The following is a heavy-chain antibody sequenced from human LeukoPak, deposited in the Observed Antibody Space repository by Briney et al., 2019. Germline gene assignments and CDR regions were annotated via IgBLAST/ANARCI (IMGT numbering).Heavy chain of an antibody. J-gene: IGHJ4*02. Sequence: SSETLSLTCTVSGGSISSSSYYWGWIRQPPGKGLEWIGSIYYSGSTYYNPSLKSRVTISVDTSKNQFSLKLSSVTAADTAVYYCARDLAARAYFDYWGQGTLVTVSS. CDR2: IYYSGST. CDR1: GGSISSSSYY. D-gene: IGHD6-6*01. V-gene: IGHV4-39*07. CDR3: ARDLAARAYFDY.